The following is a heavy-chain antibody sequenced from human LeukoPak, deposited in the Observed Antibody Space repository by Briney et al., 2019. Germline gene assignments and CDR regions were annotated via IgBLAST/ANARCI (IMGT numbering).Heavy chain of an antibody. V-gene: IGHV1-18*01. CDR2: ISAYNGNT. J-gene: IGHJ4*02. Sequence: ASVKVSCKASGYTFTSYGISWVRQAPGQGLEWMGWISAYNGNTNYAQKLQGRVTMTTDTSTSTAYMELRSLRSDDTAVYYCARGTMDRYYDSSGYDYWGQGTLVTVSS. CDR3: ARGTMDRYYDSSGYDY. CDR1: GYTFTSYG. D-gene: IGHD3-22*01.